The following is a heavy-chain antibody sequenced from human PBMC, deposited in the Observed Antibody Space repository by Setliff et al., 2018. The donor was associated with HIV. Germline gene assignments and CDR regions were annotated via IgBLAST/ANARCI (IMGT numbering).Heavy chain of an antibody. V-gene: IGHV4-31*03. D-gene: IGHD3-9*01. J-gene: IGHJ6*03. CDR1: GGSISSGGYY. CDR2: IYYSGST. CDR3: ARSKYYDILTAYGDYYYYMDV. Sequence: PSETLSLTCTVSGGSISSGGYYWTWIRQHPGKGLEWIGYIYYSGSTYYNPSLKSRVTISVDTSKNQFSLKLSSVTAADTAVYYCARSKYYDILTAYGDYYYYMDVWGKGTTVTVSS.